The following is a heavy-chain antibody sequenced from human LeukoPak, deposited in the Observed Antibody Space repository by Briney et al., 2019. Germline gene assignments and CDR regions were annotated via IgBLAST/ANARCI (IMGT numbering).Heavy chain of an antibody. Sequence: GGSLRLSCAASGFTFSSYAMSWVRRAPGKGLEWVSAISGSGGSTYYADSVKGRFIISRDNSKNTLYLQMNSLRAEDTAVYYCVRLSSSSWYLSWFDPWGQGTLVTVSS. J-gene: IGHJ5*02. CDR2: ISGSGGST. V-gene: IGHV3-23*01. D-gene: IGHD6-13*01. CDR3: VRLSSSSWYLSWFDP. CDR1: GFTFSSYA.